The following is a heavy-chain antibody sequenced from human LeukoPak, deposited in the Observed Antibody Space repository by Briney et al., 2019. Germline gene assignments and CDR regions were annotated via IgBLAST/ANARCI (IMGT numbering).Heavy chain of an antibody. D-gene: IGHD4-23*01. V-gene: IGHV4-59*12. CDR2: IYCSGST. CDR1: GGSISSYY. Sequence: SETLSLTCTVSGGSISSYYWSWIRQPPGKGLEWIGYIYCSGSTNYNPSLKSRVTMSVDTSKNQFSLKLSSVTAADTAVYYCARGTTVVTSYYMDVWGKGTTVTISS. CDR3: ARGTTVVTSYYMDV. J-gene: IGHJ6*03.